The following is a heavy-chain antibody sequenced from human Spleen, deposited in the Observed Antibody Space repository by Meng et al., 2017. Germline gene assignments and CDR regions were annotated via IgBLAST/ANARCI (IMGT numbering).Heavy chain of an antibody. CDR2: INPSGGDT. CDR3: ARDGSTGSFDI. J-gene: IGHJ3*02. V-gene: IGHV1-46*02. Sequence: ASVKVSCKASGYTFKYYFIHWVRQAPGQGLEWMGIINPSGGDTNYAQQFQGRVAMTWDTSTNTVYMELTSLRSEDTAVYYCARDGSTGSFDIWGQGTMVTVSS. CDR1: GYTFKYYF. D-gene: IGHD1-14*01.